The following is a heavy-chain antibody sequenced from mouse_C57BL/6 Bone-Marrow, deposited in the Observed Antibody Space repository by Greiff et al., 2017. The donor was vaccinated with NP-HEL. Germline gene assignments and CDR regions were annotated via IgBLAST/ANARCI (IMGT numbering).Heavy chain of an antibody. Sequence: QVQLQQPGAELVRPGTSVKLSCKASGYTFTSYWMHWVKQRPGQGLEWIGVIDPSDSYTSYNQKFKGKATLTVDTSSSTAYMQLSSLTSEDSAVYYCARPGYSWGQGTTLTVSS. CDR2: IDPSDSYT. V-gene: IGHV1-59*01. CDR1: GYTFTSYW. CDR3: ARPGYS. J-gene: IGHJ2*01.